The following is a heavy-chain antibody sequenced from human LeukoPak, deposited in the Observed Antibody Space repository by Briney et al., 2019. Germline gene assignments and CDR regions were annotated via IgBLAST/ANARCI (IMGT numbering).Heavy chain of an antibody. D-gene: IGHD2/OR15-2a*01. V-gene: IGHV1-18*04. CDR3: ARELEYYFDY. J-gene: IGHJ4*02. CDR2: ISPYNGNT. Sequence: ASVKVSCKASGYTFTGYYMHWVRQAPGQGLEWMGWISPYNGNTKYEQKFQGRVTMTTDTSTSTAYMELSRLRSDDTAVYYCARELEYYFDYWGQGTLVTVSS. CDR1: GYTFTGYY.